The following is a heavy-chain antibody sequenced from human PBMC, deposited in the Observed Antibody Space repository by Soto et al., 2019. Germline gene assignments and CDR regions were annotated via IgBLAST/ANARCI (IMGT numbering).Heavy chain of an antibody. V-gene: IGHV1-46*01. CDR3: ARARWNAYSYGKEESDAFDI. D-gene: IGHD3-16*01. Sequence: QVQLVQSGAEVKKPGASVKVACKALGYTFTSYYIHWVRQAPGQGLEWVGRVNPSSGTVNYAQRFQGRVTMTRDASTSTVYMELSSLRSEDTALYYCARARWNAYSYGKEESDAFDIWGQGTMVTVSS. J-gene: IGHJ3*02. CDR2: VNPSSGTV. CDR1: GYTFTSYY.